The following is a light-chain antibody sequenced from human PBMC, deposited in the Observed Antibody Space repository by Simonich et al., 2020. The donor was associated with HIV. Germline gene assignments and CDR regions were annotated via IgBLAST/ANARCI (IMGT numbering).Light chain of an antibody. V-gene: IGKV3-15*01. CDR1: HSVSSN. Sequence: EIVMTQSPSTLSVSPGERATLTCRASHSVSSNVAWYQQKPGQAPRLLIYGASTRATGIPARFSGSGSGTEFTLTISSLQSEDFAVYYCQQYNNWPPYTFGQGTKLEIK. J-gene: IGKJ2*01. CDR2: GAS. CDR3: QQYNNWPPYT.